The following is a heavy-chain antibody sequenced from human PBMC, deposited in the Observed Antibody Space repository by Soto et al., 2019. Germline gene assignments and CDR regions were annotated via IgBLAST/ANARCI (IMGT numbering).Heavy chain of an antibody. V-gene: IGHV3-74*01. CDR1: GFPFSTYW. CDR2: INNDGSTT. CDR3: ASQGLYYYGLDV. J-gene: IGHJ6*02. Sequence: LRLSCAASGFPFSTYWMHWVRQAPGKGPVWVSRINNDGSTTRYADSVKGRFTISRDNAKNTLYLQMNSLRAEDTAVYYCASQGLYYYGLDVWGQGTTVTVSS.